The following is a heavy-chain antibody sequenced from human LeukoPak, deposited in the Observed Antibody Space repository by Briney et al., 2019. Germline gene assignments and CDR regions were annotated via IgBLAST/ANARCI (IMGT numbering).Heavy chain of an antibody. CDR1: GYTFTSYG. J-gene: IGHJ6*03. V-gene: IGHV1-18*01. CDR2: ISAYNGNT. Sequence: GASVKVSCKASGYTFTSYGISWVRQAPGQGLEWMGWISAYNGNTNYAQKLQGRVTMTTDTSTSTAYMELRSLRSDDTAVYYCARDYPTQWELLGYQFDYYYYMDVWGKGTTVTVSS. D-gene: IGHD1-26*01. CDR3: ARDYPTQWELLGYQFDYYYYMDV.